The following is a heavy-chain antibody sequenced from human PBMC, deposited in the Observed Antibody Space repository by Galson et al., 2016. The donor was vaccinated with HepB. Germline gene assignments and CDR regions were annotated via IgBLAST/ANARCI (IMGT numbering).Heavy chain of an antibody. D-gene: IGHD1-14*01. V-gene: IGHV5-10-1*01. CDR2: IDPDESYT. Sequence: QSGAEVKEPGESLNISCQGSGYSFTNNWIAWVRQVPGKGLEWVGRIDPDESYTAYTQSFHGHVTISVDKSKRTAYLQWNSLQTSDTAIYYCARRPPAGERATSFDYWGQGTLVTVSS. J-gene: IGHJ4*02. CDR3: ARRPPAGERATSFDY. CDR1: GYSFTNNW.